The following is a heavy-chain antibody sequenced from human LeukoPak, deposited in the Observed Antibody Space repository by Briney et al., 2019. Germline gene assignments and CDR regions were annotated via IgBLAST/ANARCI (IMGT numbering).Heavy chain of an antibody. J-gene: IGHJ1*01. Sequence: GGSLRLSCAASGFTLSSYGMHWVRQAPGKGLEWVAFIRYDGSNKYYADSVKGRFTISRGNSKNTLYLQMNSLRAEDTAVYYCAKDSMLSPMPEYFQHWGQGTLVTVSP. D-gene: IGHD2-8*01. CDR3: AKDSMLSPMPEYFQH. V-gene: IGHV3-30*02. CDR1: GFTLSSYG. CDR2: IRYDGSNK.